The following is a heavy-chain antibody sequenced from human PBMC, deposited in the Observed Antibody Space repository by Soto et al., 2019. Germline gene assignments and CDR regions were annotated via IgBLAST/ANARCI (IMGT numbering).Heavy chain of an antibody. J-gene: IGHJ6*02. CDR3: ERDRVTMIVVNGMDV. Sequence: EVQLVESGGGLVQPGGSLRLSCAASGFTFSSYWMHWVRQAPGKGLVWVSRINSDGSSTSYADSVKGRFTISRDNAKNTLYLQMNSLRAEDTAVYYCERDRVTMIVVNGMDVWGQGTTVTVSS. CDR2: INSDGSST. CDR1: GFTFSSYW. D-gene: IGHD3-22*01. V-gene: IGHV3-74*01.